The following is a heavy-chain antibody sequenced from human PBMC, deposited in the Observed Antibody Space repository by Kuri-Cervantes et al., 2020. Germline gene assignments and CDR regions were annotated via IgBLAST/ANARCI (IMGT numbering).Heavy chain of an antibody. V-gene: IGHV4-59*12. CDR3: ARGIQLWSTHFDY. D-gene: IGHD5-18*01. CDR1: GGSISSYY. J-gene: IGHJ4*02. CDR2: IYHSGST. Sequence: SETLSLTGTVSGGSISSYYWSWIRQPPGKGLEWIGYIYHSGSTYYNPSLKSRVTISVDRSKNQFSLKLSSVTAADTAVYYFARGIQLWSTHFDYWGQGTLVTVSS.